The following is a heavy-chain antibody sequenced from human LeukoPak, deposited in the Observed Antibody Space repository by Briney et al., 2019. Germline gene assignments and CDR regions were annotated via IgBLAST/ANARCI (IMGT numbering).Heavy chain of an antibody. CDR3: AKDLITMIVVPSDAFDI. J-gene: IGHJ3*02. CDR1: GFTFSSYA. D-gene: IGHD3-22*01. CDR2: ISGSGGST. Sequence: PGGSLRLSCAASGFTFSSYAMSWVRQAPGKGLEWVSAISGSGGSTYYADSVKGRFTISRDNSKNTLYLQMNSLRAEDTAVYYCAKDLITMIVVPSDAFDIWGQGTMVAVSS. V-gene: IGHV3-23*01.